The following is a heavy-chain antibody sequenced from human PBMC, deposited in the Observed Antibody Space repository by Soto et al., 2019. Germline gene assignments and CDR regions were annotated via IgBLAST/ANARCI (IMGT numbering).Heavy chain of an antibody. V-gene: IGHV3-23*01. CDR3: AKGIVVVVAAGYHLDV. D-gene: IGHD2-15*01. Sequence: PGVSLRHSCAAAGFTYSSDAMSWVRQAPGKGLEWVSAISGSGGSTYYADSVKGRFTISRDNSKNTLYLQMNSLKAEATAIYYSAKGIVVVVAAGYHLDVWGKGTTVTVSS. CDR1: GFTYSSDA. CDR2: ISGSGGST. J-gene: IGHJ6*03.